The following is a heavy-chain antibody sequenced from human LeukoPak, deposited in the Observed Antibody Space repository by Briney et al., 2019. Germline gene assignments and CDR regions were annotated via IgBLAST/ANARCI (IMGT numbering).Heavy chain of an antibody. J-gene: IGHJ4*02. V-gene: IGHV1-18*01. Sequence: GASVKVSCKASGYTFTSYGISWVRQAPGQGLEWMGWISGYNGNTNYAQKFQGRVTMTTDTSTSTAYMELRSLRSDDTAVYYCARADIRAIASSGWYGFDYWGQGTLVTVPS. CDR3: ARADIRAIASSGWYGFDY. CDR2: ISGYNGNT. CDR1: GYTFTSYG. D-gene: IGHD6-19*01.